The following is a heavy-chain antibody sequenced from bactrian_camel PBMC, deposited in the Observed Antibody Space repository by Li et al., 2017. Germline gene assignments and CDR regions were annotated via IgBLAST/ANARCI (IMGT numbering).Heavy chain of an antibody. CDR2: FERDGRT. V-gene: IGHV3-3*01. CDR3: AGAPVVYSPTEPYEYNY. Sequence: HVQLVESGGGSVQAGGSLRLSCAAVPPNYSSFCMAWFRQGAGKEREAVVVFERDGRTVYADSVKGRFTFSKDNDKNTLYLQMNSLKPEDTAMYYCAGAPVVYSPTEPYEYNYWGQGTQVTVS. CDR1: PPNYSSFC. J-gene: IGHJ4*01. D-gene: IGHD2*01.